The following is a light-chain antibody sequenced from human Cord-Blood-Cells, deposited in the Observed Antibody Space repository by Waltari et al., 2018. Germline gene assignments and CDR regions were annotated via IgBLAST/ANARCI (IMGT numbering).Light chain of an antibody. CDR1: RPTTGSTT. CDR3: AAWDDSLNGYV. V-gene: IGLV1-44*01. Sequence: VLTQPPSASGTPGQRVTIPCPGSRPTTGSTTVNWYQQLPGTAPKLLIYSNNQRPSGVPDRFSGSKSGTSASLAISGLQSEDEADYYCAAWDDSLNGYVFGTGTKVTVL. CDR2: SNN. J-gene: IGLJ1*01.